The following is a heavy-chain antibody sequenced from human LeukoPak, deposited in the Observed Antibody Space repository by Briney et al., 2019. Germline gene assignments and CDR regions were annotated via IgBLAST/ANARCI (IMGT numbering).Heavy chain of an antibody. D-gene: IGHD5-24*01. Sequence: PSETLSLTCAVYGGSFSGYYWSWIRQPPGKGLEWIGEINHSGSTNYNPSLKSRVTISVDTSKNQFSLKLSSVTAADTAVYYCARDLVEMATIALDYWGQGTLVTVSS. V-gene: IGHV4-34*01. CDR2: INHSGST. J-gene: IGHJ4*02. CDR1: GGSFSGYY. CDR3: ARDLVEMATIALDY.